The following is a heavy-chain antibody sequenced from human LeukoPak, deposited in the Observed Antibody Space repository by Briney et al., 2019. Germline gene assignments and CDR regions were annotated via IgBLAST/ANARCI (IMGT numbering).Heavy chain of an antibody. Sequence: SETLSLTCTVSGGSISSSSYYWGWIRQPPGKGLEWIGSIYYSGSTYYNPSLKSRVTISVDTSKNQFSLKLSSVTAADTAVYYCARDQGGSYLFDYWGQGTLVTVSS. J-gene: IGHJ4*02. D-gene: IGHD1-26*01. CDR1: GGSISSSSYY. V-gene: IGHV4-39*07. CDR2: IYYSGST. CDR3: ARDQGGSYLFDY.